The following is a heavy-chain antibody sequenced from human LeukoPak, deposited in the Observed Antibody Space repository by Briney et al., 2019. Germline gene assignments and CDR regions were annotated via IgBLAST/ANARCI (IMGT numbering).Heavy chain of an antibody. CDR2: IYSSGRT. CDR1: GGSISSYA. Sequence: SETLSLTCTVSGGSISSYAWSWIRQPPGKGLEWIGYIYSSGRTNHNPSLKSRVTVSVSTSRNQFSLKLSSVTAADTAVYYCARHLDYGDHQGAFDIWGQGTMVTVSS. V-gene: IGHV4-59*08. D-gene: IGHD4-17*01. J-gene: IGHJ3*02. CDR3: ARHLDYGDHQGAFDI.